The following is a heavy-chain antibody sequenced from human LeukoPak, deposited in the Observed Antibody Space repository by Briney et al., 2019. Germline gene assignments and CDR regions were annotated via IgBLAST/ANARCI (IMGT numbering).Heavy chain of an antibody. J-gene: IGHJ6*02. Sequence: GGSLRLSCAASGFTFSSYAMHWVRQAPGKGLEWVAVISYDGSNKYYADSVKGRFTISRDNSKNTLYLQMNSLRAEDTAVYYCAREGSSGRAYYYYGMDVWGQGTTVTVSS. CDR3: AREGSSGRAYYYYGMDV. CDR1: GFTFSSYA. V-gene: IGHV3-30-3*01. D-gene: IGHD6-19*01. CDR2: ISYDGSNK.